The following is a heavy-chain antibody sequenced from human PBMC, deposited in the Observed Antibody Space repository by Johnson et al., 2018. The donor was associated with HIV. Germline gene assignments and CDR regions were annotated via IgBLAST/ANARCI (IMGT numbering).Heavy chain of an antibody. V-gene: IGHV3-30*09. J-gene: IGHJ3*02. CDR3: GRPHAFDI. CDR2: ISYDGSNK. Sequence: QVQVLESGGGLVQPGGSLRLSCAASGFTVSSNYMSWVRQAPGKGLEWVAVISYDGSNKNYADSVKGRFAFSRDNSKNTLYLQMNSLRAEDTAVYYCGRPHAFDIWGQGTMVTVSS. CDR1: GFTVSSNY.